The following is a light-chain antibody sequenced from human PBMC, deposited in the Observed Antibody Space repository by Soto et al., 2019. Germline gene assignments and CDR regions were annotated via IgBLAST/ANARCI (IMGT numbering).Light chain of an antibody. CDR2: LNSDGSH. Sequence: QLVLTQSPSASASLGASVKLTCTLSSGHSSYAIAWHQQQPEKGPRYLMRLNSDGSHTKGDGIPDRFSGSSSGAERYLTISSLQSEDEADYYCQTWSTGIVLFGGGTQLTVL. J-gene: IGLJ2*01. V-gene: IGLV4-69*01. CDR1: SGHSSYA. CDR3: QTWSTGIVL.